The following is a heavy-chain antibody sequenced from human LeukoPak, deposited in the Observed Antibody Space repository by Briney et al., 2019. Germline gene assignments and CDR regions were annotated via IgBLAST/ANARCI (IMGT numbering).Heavy chain of an antibody. CDR1: GFTFSSYA. J-gene: IGHJ4*02. CDR2: ISGSGGST. D-gene: IGHD3-10*01. CDR3: AKAALLWFGELSHERYYFDY. Sequence: PGGSLRLSCAASGFTFSSYAMSWVRQAPGKGLEWVSAISGSGGSTYYADSVKGRFTISRDNSKNTLYLQMNSLRAEDTAVYYCAKAALLWFGELSHERYYFDYWGQGTLVTVPS. V-gene: IGHV3-23*01.